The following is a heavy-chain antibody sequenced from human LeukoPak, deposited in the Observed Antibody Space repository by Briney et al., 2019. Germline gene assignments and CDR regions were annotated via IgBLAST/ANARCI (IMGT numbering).Heavy chain of an antibody. D-gene: IGHD6-25*01. V-gene: IGHV4-59*01. J-gene: IGHJ3*02. CDR1: GGSISDYY. CDR3: AGVTSGEAFDI. CDR2: IYYSGST. Sequence: SETLPLTCTVSGGSISDYYWSWIRQPPGKELEWIGYIYYSGSTNLPPSLRARSTTSITTSKNQFSLRLGSGAAADTVAYYWAGVTSGEAFDIWGQGTRVTASS.